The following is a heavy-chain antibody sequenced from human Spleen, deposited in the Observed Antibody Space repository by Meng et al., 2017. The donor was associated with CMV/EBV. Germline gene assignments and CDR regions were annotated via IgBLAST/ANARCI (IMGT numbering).Heavy chain of an antibody. D-gene: IGHD3-22*01. CDR1: GFTFSSYG. Sequence: GESLKISCAASGFTFSSYGMHWVRQAPGKGLEWVAVIWYDGSNKYYADSVKGRFTISRDNSKNTLYLQMNSLRAEDTAVYYCAKDHLSYYYDSSGYHFDYWGQGTLVTVSS. V-gene: IGHV3-33*06. CDR2: IWYDGSNK. J-gene: IGHJ4*02. CDR3: AKDHLSYYYDSSGYHFDY.